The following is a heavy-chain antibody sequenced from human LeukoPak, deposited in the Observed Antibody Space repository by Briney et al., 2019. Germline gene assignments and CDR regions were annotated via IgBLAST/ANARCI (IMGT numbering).Heavy chain of an antibody. CDR3: ARDQGAITMIVVAEGYYFDY. CDR2: ISSSSSYI. D-gene: IGHD3-22*01. CDR1: GFTFSSYS. V-gene: IGHV3-21*01. J-gene: IGHJ4*02. Sequence: GGSLRLSCAASGFTFSSYSMNWVRQAPGEGLEWVSSISSSSSYIYYADSVKGRFTISRDNAKNSLYLQMNSLRAEDTAVYYCARDQGAITMIVVAEGYYFDYWGQGTLVTVSS.